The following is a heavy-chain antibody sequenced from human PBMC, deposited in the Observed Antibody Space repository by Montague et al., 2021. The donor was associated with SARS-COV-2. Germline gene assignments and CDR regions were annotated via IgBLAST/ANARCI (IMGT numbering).Heavy chain of an antibody. Sequence: SETLSLTCAVYSGSFSDYYWTWIRQPPGKGLEWIGEINHSGSINYHPSLKSRVRISVDTSKNQFSLKLTSVTAADTAVYYCARGAPTITLMVVVFTGAGWYFDLWGRGTLVTVSS. CDR1: SGSFSDYY. J-gene: IGHJ2*01. D-gene: IGHD3-22*01. CDR2: INHSGSI. CDR3: ARGAPTITLMVVVFTGAGWYFDL. V-gene: IGHV4-34*01.